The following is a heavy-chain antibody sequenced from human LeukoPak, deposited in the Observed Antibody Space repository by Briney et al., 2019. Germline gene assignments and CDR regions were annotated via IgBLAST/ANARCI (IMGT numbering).Heavy chain of an antibody. J-gene: IGHJ5*02. D-gene: IGHD5-12*01. CDR1: GFTFSSYS. CDR2: ISSSSSYI. CDR3: ARVLVATISNWFDP. Sequence: GGSLRLPCAASGFTFSSYSMNWVRQAPGKGLEWVSSISSSSSYIYYADSVKGRFTISRDNAKNSLYLQMNSLRAEDTAVYYCARVLVATISNWFDPWGQGTLVTVSS. V-gene: IGHV3-21*01.